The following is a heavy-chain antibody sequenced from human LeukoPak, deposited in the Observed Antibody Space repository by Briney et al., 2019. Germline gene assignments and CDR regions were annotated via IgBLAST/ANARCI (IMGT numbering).Heavy chain of an antibody. CDR3: ARDPYDYYQYYFDY. D-gene: IGHD3-3*01. Sequence: SETLSLTCTVSGGSLSTYYWSWVRQPPGKGLEWIGEINHSGSTNYNPSLKSRVTISVDTSKNQFSLKLSSVTAEDTAVYYCARDPYDYYQYYFDYWGQGTLVTVSS. V-gene: IGHV4-34*01. CDR1: GGSLSTYY. J-gene: IGHJ4*02. CDR2: INHSGST.